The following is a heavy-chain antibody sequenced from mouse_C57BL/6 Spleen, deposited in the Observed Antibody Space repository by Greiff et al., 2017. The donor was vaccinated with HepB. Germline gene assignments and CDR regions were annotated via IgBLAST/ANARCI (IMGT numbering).Heavy chain of an antibody. CDR2: INPNNGGT. Sequence: VQLQQSGPELVKPGASVKIPCKASGYTFTDYNMDWVKQSHGKSLEWIGDINPNNGGTIYNQKFKGKATLTVDKSSSTAYMELRSLTSEDTAVYYCATDSSGYYAMDYWGQGTSVTVSS. V-gene: IGHV1-18*01. J-gene: IGHJ4*01. D-gene: IGHD3-2*02. CDR3: ATDSSGYYAMDY. CDR1: GYTFTDYN.